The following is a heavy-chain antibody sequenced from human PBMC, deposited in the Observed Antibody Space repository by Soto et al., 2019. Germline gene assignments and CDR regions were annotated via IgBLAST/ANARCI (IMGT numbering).Heavy chain of an antibody. CDR1: GFTFSSNA. J-gene: IGHJ4*02. CDR2: ISGSGGST. V-gene: IGHV3-23*01. D-gene: IGHD6-6*01. CDR3: AKEAVYSGSSWDF. Sequence: GGSLRLSCAASGFTFSSNAMSWVRQAPGKGLEWVSGISGSGGSTYYADSVKGRFAISRDNSKNTLQLQMNGLRGDDTAVYYCAKEAVYSGSSWDFWGQGTLVTVSS.